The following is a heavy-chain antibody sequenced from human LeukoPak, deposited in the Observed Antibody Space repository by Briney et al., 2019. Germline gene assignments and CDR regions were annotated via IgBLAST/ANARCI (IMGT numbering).Heavy chain of an antibody. CDR3: AKTSRGDVLRYFDWLLLSFDY. CDR2: IIPIFGTA. J-gene: IGHJ4*02. CDR1: GGTFSSFA. Sequence: ASVKVSCKASGGTFSSFAISWVRQAPGQGLEWMGGIIPIFGTANYAQKFQGRVTITADESTSTAYMELSSLRSEDTAVYYCAKTSRGDVLRYFDWLLLSFDYWGQGTLVTVSS. D-gene: IGHD3-9*01. V-gene: IGHV1-69*13.